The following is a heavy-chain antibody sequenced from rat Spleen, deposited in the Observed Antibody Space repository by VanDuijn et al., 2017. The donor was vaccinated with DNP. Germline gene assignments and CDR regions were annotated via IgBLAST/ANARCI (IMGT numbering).Heavy chain of an antibody. CDR2: ISYNGGTP. D-gene: IGHD1-12*01. CDR3: ARHRTIMPYYYAMDA. V-gene: IGHV5-7*01. J-gene: IGHJ4*01. Sequence: EVQLVESGGGLVQPGRSLKLSCAVSGFTFSDYYMAWVRQAPAKGLEWVATISYNGGTPYYRDSVKGRFTISRDNAQSTLYRQMDSLRAEDTATYYCARHRTIMPYYYAMDAWGQGASVSVSS. CDR1: GFTFSDYY.